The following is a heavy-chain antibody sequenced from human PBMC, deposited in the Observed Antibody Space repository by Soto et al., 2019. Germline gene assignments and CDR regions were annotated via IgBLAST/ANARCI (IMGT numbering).Heavy chain of an antibody. CDR3: ARDGGGESSVEGGLGRYSLDY. V-gene: IGHV1-3*01. CDR2: INAGNGDT. J-gene: IGHJ4*01. Sequence: SVKVSCKTSGYTFSMHAIHWVRQAPGQGLKWMGWINAGNGDTKYSEKFQDRVAITRDAYATAANMEVRSLGSEDTAVYYCARDGGGESSVEGGLGRYSLDYWG. D-gene: IGHD6-13*01. CDR1: GYTFSMHA.